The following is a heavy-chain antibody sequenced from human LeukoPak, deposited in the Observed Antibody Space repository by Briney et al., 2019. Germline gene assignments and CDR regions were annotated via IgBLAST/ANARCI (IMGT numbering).Heavy chain of an antibody. V-gene: IGHV3-48*03. CDR3: ARGASRADY. Sequence: PGGSLRLSCTGSAFSVSAYEMNWVRQAPGKGLEWISYISTSGSTIQYADSVKGRFTISRDNAKNSLYLQMNSLRAEDTALYYCARGASRADYWGQGTLVTVSS. J-gene: IGHJ4*02. CDR1: AFSVSAYE. CDR2: ISTSGSTI.